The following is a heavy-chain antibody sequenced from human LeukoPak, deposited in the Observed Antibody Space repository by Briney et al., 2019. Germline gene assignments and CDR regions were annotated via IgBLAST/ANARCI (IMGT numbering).Heavy chain of an antibody. Sequence: PGGSLRLSCVASRFTFDDYSMHWVRQAPGNRLEWVSHISGDGNKKYDADSVKGRLTISRDNSENSLYLQVNSLRTEDLALYPCTTDMGLGPTIWLPYWGQGELVSVSS. CDR2: ISGDGNKK. CDR3: TTDMGLGPTIWLPY. CDR1: RFTFDDYS. V-gene: IGHV3-43*02. D-gene: IGHD3-3*01. J-gene: IGHJ4*02.